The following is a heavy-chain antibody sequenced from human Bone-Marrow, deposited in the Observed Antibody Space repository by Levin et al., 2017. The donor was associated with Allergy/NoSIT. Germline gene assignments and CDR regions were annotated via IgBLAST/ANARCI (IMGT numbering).Heavy chain of an antibody. CDR3: ARVRGYDFTGHYYFDL. Sequence: GESLKISCAASGFPLSDHNMDWVRQTSGKGLEWVGRIRNKPSGYTTAYAASVEGRFILSRDDSKDSMYLQMKSLKTEDTAVYYCARVRGYDFTGHYYFDLWGRGTLVTVSS. D-gene: IGHD3/OR15-3a*01. CDR2: IRNKPSGYTT. J-gene: IGHJ2*01. V-gene: IGHV3-72*01. CDR1: GFPLSDHN.